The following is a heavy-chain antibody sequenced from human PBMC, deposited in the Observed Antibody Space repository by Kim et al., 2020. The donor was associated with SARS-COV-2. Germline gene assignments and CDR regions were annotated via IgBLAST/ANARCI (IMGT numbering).Heavy chain of an antibody. CDR1: GFTFSSYS. Sequence: GGSLRLSCAASGFTFSSYSMNWVRQAPGKGLEWVSYISSSSSTIYYADSVKGRFTIARDNAKNSLYLQMNSLRDEDTAVYYCARDQVVIITNSDAFDIWGQGTMVTVSS. CDR3: ARDQVVIITNSDAFDI. CDR2: ISSSSSTI. V-gene: IGHV3-48*02. J-gene: IGHJ3*02. D-gene: IGHD3-9*01.